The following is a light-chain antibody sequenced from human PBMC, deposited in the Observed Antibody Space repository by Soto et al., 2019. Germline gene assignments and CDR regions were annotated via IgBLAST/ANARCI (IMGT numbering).Light chain of an antibody. J-gene: IGKJ3*01. Sequence: EIVLTQSPGTLSLSPGERATPSCRASQSVSSSYLAWYQQKPGQAPRLLIYGASSRATGIPDRFSGSGSGTDFTLTSSRLEPEDFAVYYCQQYGSSAFTFGPGT. CDR3: QQYGSSAFT. CDR1: QSVSSSY. V-gene: IGKV3-20*01. CDR2: GAS.